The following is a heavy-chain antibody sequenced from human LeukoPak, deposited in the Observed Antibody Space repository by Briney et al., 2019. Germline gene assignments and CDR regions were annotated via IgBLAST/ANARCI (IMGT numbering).Heavy chain of an antibody. CDR2: ISGSGGST. CDR1: GFTFSSYA. Sequence: GGSLRLSCAASGFTFSSYAMSWVRQAPGKGLEWVSAISGSGGSTYYADSVKGRFTISRDNSKNTLYLLMNSLRAEDTAVYYCAKDPGSGWYWGYFDYWGQGTLVTVSS. CDR3: AKDPGSGWYWGYFDY. J-gene: IGHJ4*02. D-gene: IGHD6-19*01. V-gene: IGHV3-23*01.